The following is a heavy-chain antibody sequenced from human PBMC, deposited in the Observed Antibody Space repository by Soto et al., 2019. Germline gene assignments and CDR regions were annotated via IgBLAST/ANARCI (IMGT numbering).Heavy chain of an antibody. CDR3: VSRPIFGFPYGPFDY. J-gene: IGHJ4*02. Sequence: PSETLSLTCSVSRGSIRSVSYYWAWIRQTPGKGLEWIATISYTETTYYNPSLKSRVAISVDLSKNQFSLRLNSMTAADTAVYYCVSRPIFGFPYGPFDYWGQGALVTVSS. CDR2: ISYTETT. V-gene: IGHV4-39*01. D-gene: IGHD3-10*01. CDR1: RGSIRSVSYY.